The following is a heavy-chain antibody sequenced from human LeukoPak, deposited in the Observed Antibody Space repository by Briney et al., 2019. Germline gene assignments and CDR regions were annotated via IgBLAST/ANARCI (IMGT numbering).Heavy chain of an antibody. V-gene: IGHV4-39*01. CDR1: GGSISSSSYY. J-gene: IGHJ4*02. CDR3: ARGNFGAGGY. Sequence: SETLSLTCTVSGGSISSSSYYWGWIRQPPGKGLEWIGSIYYSGSTYYNPSLKSRVTISVDTSKNQFSLKLSSVTAADTAVYYCARGNFGAGGYWGQGTLVTVSS. D-gene: IGHD3-3*01. CDR2: IYYSGST.